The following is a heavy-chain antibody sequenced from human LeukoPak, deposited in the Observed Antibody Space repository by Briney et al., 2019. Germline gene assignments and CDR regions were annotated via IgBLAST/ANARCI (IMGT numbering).Heavy chain of an antibody. Sequence: SETLSLTCTVSGGSISSSSYYWSWIRQPPGKGLEWIGYISYSGSANYKPSLKSRVTISVDTSKNQFSLKLSSVTAADTAVYYCARAIAAAGTFDYWGQGSLVTVSS. V-gene: IGHV4-61*01. CDR2: ISYSGSA. D-gene: IGHD6-13*01. CDR1: GGSISSSSYY. CDR3: ARAIAAAGTFDY. J-gene: IGHJ4*02.